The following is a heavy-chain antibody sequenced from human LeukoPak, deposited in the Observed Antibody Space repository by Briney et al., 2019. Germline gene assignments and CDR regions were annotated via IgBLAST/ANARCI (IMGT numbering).Heavy chain of an antibody. V-gene: IGHV4-59*01. CDR3: ARDITVAGANWFDP. Sequence: YPSETLSLTCTVSGGSISSYYWSWIRQPPGKGLEWIGYIYYSGSTNYNPSLKSRVTISVDTSKNQFSLKLSSVTAADTAVYYCARDITVAGANWFDPWGQGTLVTVSS. D-gene: IGHD6-19*01. J-gene: IGHJ5*02. CDR1: GGSISSYY. CDR2: IYYSGST.